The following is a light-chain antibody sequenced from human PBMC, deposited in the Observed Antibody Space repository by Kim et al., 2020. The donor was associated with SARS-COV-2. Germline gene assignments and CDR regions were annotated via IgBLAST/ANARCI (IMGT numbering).Light chain of an antibody. V-gene: IGKV1-9*01. Sequence: APVGDRVTITCRASQGISSSVAWYQQKPGKAPKLLIYAASTLPSGVPSRFSGSGSGTEVTLTISSLQPEDFATYHCQQLNSYPLTFGGGTKVDIK. CDR2: AAS. CDR3: QQLNSYPLT. CDR1: QGISSS. J-gene: IGKJ4*01.